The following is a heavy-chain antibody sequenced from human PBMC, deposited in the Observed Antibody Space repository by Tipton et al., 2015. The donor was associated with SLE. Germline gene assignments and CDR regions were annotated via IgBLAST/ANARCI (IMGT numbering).Heavy chain of an antibody. V-gene: IGHV4-39*07. CDR2: IYYSGST. D-gene: IGHD3-10*01. J-gene: IGHJ4*02. Sequence: TLSLTCSVSGGSISSRSYYWGWISQPPGMGLEWIGSIYYSGSTFHNPSPKSRLTISVDTSKNQFSLKLSSVTAADTAVYYCARAEYSFDYWGQGAMVTVSS. CDR3: ARAEYSFDY. CDR1: GGSISSRSYY.